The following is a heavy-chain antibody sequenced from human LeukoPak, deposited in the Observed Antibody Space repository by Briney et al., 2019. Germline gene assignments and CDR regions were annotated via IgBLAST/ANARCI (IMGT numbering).Heavy chain of an antibody. CDR3: ARHNKYSRTKWFDP. CDR2: IIPIFGTA. D-gene: IGHD6-6*01. V-gene: IGHV1-69*06. Sequence: GASVKVSCKASGGTFSSYAISWVRQAPGQGLEWMGGIIPIFGTANYAQKFQGRVTITADKSTSTAYMELSSLRSEDTAVYYCARHNKYSRTKWFDPWGQGTLVTVSS. CDR1: GGTFSSYA. J-gene: IGHJ5*02.